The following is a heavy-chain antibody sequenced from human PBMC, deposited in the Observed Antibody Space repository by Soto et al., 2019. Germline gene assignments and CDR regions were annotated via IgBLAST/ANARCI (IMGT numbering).Heavy chain of an antibody. D-gene: IGHD3-16*01. Sequence: QVQLVQSGAEVKKPGASVKVSCKASGYTFTSYDINWVRQATGQGLEWMGWMNPNSGNTGYAQKFQGRVTMTRNTSISTAYMELSSLRSEDTAVYYCASGTDYGAGYYYYYMDVWGKGTTVTVSS. CDR2: MNPNSGNT. CDR1: GYTFTSYD. V-gene: IGHV1-8*01. J-gene: IGHJ6*03. CDR3: ASGTDYGAGYYYYYMDV.